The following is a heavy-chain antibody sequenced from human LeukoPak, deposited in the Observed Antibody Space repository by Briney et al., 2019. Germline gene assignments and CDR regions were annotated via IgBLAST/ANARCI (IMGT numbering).Heavy chain of an antibody. CDR2: IIPIFGTA. V-gene: IGHV1-69*06. D-gene: IGHD5-12*01. J-gene: IGHJ6*03. CDR1: GFTFSSYW. Sequence: GGSLRLSCAASGFTFSSYWMSWVRQAPGQGLEWMGGIIPIFGTANYAQKFQGRVTITADKTTSTAYMELSSLRSEDTAVYYCARADSYENYYYYYMDVWGKGTTVTVSS. CDR3: ARADSYENYYYYYMDV.